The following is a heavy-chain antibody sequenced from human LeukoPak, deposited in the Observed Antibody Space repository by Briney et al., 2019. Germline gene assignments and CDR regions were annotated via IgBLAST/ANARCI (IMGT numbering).Heavy chain of an antibody. CDR1: GFTFSNYG. CDR2: IQFDGGNR. D-gene: IGHD6-6*01. J-gene: IGHJ4*02. V-gene: IGHV3-30*02. Sequence: PGGSLRLSCAAAGFTFSNYGMHWVRQAPGMGLEWVAFIQFDGGNRFYADSVKGRFTISRDNAKNSLYLQMNSLRAEDTAVYYCARDPQGSSSPVDYWGQGTLVTVSS. CDR3: ARDPQGSSSPVDY.